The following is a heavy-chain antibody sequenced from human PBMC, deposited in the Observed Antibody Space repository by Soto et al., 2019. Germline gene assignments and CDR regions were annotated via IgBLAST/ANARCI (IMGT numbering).Heavy chain of an antibody. D-gene: IGHD6-6*01. V-gene: IGHV4-39*07. CDR1: GGSISSGGDY. CDR3: ARVIVSYSSSFFDY. CDR2: IYYSGST. J-gene: IGHJ4*02. Sequence: SETLSLTCTVSGGSISSGGDYWCWIRQHPGKGLEWIGSIYYSGSTYYNPSLKSRVTISVDTSKNQFSLKLSSVTAADTAVYYCARVIVSYSSSFFDYWGQGTLVTVS.